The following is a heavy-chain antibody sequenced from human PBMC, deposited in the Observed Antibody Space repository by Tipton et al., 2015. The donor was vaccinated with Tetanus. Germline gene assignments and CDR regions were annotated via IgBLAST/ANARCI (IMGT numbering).Heavy chain of an antibody. CDR2: IYYSGST. J-gene: IGHJ4*02. Sequence: TLSLTCTVSDGSISRGGYYWSWIRQHPGKGLEWIGDIYYSGSTYYNPSLKSRVTISVDTSKNQFSLKLNSVTAADTAVYYCARDQARGARGWNYFDFWGQGTLVTVSS. V-gene: IGHV4-31*03. CDR3: ARDQARGARGWNYFDF. CDR1: DGSISRGGYY. D-gene: IGHD1-26*01.